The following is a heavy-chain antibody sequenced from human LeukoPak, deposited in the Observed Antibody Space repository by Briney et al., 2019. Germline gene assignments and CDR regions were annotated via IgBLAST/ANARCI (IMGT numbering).Heavy chain of an antibody. J-gene: IGHJ4*02. V-gene: IGHV3-33*01. CDR3: ASAYSAGWFTY. CDR2: FWSDGSKQ. D-gene: IGHD3-16*01. CDR1: GFTFSDYG. Sequence: GGSLRLSCAASGFTFSDYGMHWVRQAPGKGLEWVAAFWSDGSKQSYEDSVNGRFTISRDDSKNTLYLQMSGLRADDTAIYYCASAYSAGWFTYWGQGTPVTVSS.